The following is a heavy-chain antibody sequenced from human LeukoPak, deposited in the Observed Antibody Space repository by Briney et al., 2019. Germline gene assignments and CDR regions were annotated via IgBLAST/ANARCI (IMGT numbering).Heavy chain of an antibody. CDR2: MYYSGST. V-gene: IGHV4-59*01. CDR3: ARAFTYFYGSGTYRFRWFDP. D-gene: IGHD3-10*01. CDR1: DDSISSYY. J-gene: IGHJ5*02. Sequence: SETLSLTCTVSDDSISSYYWSWIRQPPGKGLEWIGYMYYSGSTNYNPSLKSGVTISVDTSRNQFSLKLSSVTAADTAVYYCARAFTYFYGSGTYRFRWFDPWGQGTLVTVSS.